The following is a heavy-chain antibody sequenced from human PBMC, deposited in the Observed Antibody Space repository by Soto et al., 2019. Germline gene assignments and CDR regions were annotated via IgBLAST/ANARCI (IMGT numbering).Heavy chain of an antibody. J-gene: IGHJ2*01. CDR1: GGSITSGDFY. CDR3: ARGGEVIGLRFFAF. D-gene: IGHD2-21*01. Sequence: QVQLQESGPGLVKPSQTLSLTGAVSGGSITSGDFYWSWIRQPPGKGLEGIGYISNSGTTYYNPSLKSRITISRDTSKNQFSLRLTSVTAADTAVYFCARGGEVIGLRFFAFWGRGTLVAVSS. CDR2: ISNSGTT. V-gene: IGHV4-30-4*01.